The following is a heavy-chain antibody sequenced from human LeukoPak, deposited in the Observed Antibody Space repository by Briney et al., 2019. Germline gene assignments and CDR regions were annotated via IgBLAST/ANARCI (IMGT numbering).Heavy chain of an antibody. CDR3: AKGPYVLLWFGELDR. J-gene: IGHJ4*02. Sequence: PGGSLRLSCAASGFTFDDYGLSWVRQVPGKGLEWVSGLNWNGASTGYADSVKGRFTISRDNAKNSLYLQMNSLRAEDTAVYYCAKGPYVLLWFGELDRWGQGTLVTVSS. V-gene: IGHV3-20*04. CDR2: LNWNGAST. D-gene: IGHD3-10*01. CDR1: GFTFDDYG.